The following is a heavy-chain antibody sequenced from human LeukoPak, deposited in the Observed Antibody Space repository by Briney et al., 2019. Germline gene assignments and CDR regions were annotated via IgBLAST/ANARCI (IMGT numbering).Heavy chain of an antibody. V-gene: IGHV3-48*01. Sequence: PGGSLRLSCAGSGFTFSDYSMNWVRQAPGKGLEWVSYISSGSSTIDNADSVKGRFTISRDNAKNSLYLQMNSLRAEDTAVYYCARDSSGWSLDYWGQGTLVTVSS. CDR3: ARDSSGWSLDY. CDR1: GFTFSDYS. CDR2: ISSGSSTI. J-gene: IGHJ4*02. D-gene: IGHD6-19*01.